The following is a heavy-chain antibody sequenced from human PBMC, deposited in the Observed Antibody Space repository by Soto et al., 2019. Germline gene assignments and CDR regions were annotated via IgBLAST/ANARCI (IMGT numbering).Heavy chain of an antibody. Sequence: QVQLVQSGAEVKKPGSSVKVSCKASGGTFSSYAISWVRQAPGQGLEWMGGIIPIFGTANYAQKFQGRVTITADKSTSTAYMELSSLRSEDTAVYYCARDVGSGSYYNGYYYYGMDVWGQGTTVTVSS. V-gene: IGHV1-69*06. CDR2: IIPIFGTA. J-gene: IGHJ6*02. D-gene: IGHD3-10*01. CDR1: GGTFSSYA. CDR3: ARDVGSGSYYNGYYYYGMDV.